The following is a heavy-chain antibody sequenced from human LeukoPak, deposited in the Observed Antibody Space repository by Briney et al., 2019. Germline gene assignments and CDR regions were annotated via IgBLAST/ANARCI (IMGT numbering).Heavy chain of an antibody. CDR3: ASGGDSGYFDY. CDR2: IRYDGNSR. CDR1: GFTFSSYA. V-gene: IGHV3-33*07. D-gene: IGHD4-23*01. J-gene: IGHJ4*02. Sequence: GGSLRLSCEASGFTFSSYAMYWVRQAPGKGLEWVAIIRYDGNSRYYADSVKGRFTISRDNSKNTVYLQMDSLRAGDTAVYYCASGGDSGYFDYWGQGTLVTVSS.